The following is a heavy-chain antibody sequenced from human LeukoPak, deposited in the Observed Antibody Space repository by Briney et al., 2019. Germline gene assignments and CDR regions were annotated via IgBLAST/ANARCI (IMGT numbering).Heavy chain of an antibody. CDR2: IIPIFGTA. D-gene: IGHD6-6*01. CDR1: GGTFSSYA. Sequence: SVKVSCKASGGTFSSYAISWVRQAPGQGLEWMGGIIPIFGTANYAQKFQGRVTISTDESTSTAYMELSSLRSEDTAVYYCARDGFEYSSSPDAFDIWGQGTMVTVSS. J-gene: IGHJ3*02. V-gene: IGHV1-69*05. CDR3: ARDGFEYSSSPDAFDI.